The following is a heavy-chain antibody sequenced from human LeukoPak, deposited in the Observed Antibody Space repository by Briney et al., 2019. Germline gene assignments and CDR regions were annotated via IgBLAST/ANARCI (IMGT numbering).Heavy chain of an antibody. J-gene: IGHJ4*02. V-gene: IGHV3-11*01. CDR3: ARDLAAAGTGARGVFDY. Sequence: GGSLRLSCAASKFTFSDYYMSWIRQTPGKGLEWVSYISTTGSTFQYADSVKGRFTISRDNAKNSLYLQMNSLRPEDTAVYYCARDLAAAGTGARGVFDYWGQGTLVTVSS. CDR2: ISTTGSTF. D-gene: IGHD6-13*01. CDR1: KFTFSDYY.